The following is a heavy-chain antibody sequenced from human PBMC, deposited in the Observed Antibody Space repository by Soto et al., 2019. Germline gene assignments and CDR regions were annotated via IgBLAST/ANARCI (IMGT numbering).Heavy chain of an antibody. V-gene: IGHV3-30-3*01. CDR2: ISHDGRIE. Sequence: QVHLVESGGGVVQPGRSLRLSCAASVFTFSSFALHWVRQAPGEGLEWVALISHDGRIENYADSVKGRFIISRDNSNNTVDMQMDSLRLEDTGVYYCARDGLQDDFRSVGYWFDPWGQGTQVTVSS. J-gene: IGHJ5*02. CDR3: ARDGLQDDFRSVGYWFDP. D-gene: IGHD3-3*01. CDR1: VFTFSSFA.